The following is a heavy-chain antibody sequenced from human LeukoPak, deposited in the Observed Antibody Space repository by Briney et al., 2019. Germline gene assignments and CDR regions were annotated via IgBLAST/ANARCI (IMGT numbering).Heavy chain of an antibody. Sequence: PSETLSLTCTVSGDSFSSVDYYWGWIRQPPGKGLEWIGYIYYSGSTNYNPSLKSRVTISVDTSKNQFSLKLSSVTAADTAVYYCARSAHHLYSGYPPYYYYYMDVWGKGTTVTISS. CDR3: ARSAHHLYSGYPPYYYYYMDV. D-gene: IGHD5-12*01. V-gene: IGHV4-61*08. CDR2: IYYSGST. J-gene: IGHJ6*03. CDR1: GDSFSSVDYY.